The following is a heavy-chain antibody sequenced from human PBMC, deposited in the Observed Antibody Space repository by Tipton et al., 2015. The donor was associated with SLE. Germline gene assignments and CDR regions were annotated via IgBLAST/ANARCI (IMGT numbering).Heavy chain of an antibody. V-gene: IGHV3-64*01. J-gene: IGHJ6*03. CDR1: GYTFSIFS. Sequence: SLRLSCAASGYTFSIFSMQWVRQAPGKGLEYVSAISPSGDSTSYANSVKARFTISRDNSVNMLYLQMGSLRVEDTAVYYCAREIYYYYLDVWGTGTTVTVSS. CDR2: ISPSGDST. CDR3: AREIYYYYLDV.